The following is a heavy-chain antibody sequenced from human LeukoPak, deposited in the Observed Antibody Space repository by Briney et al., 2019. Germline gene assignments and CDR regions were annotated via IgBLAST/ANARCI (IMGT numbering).Heavy chain of an antibody. J-gene: IGHJ4*02. V-gene: IGHV3-23*01. CDR1: GFTFSSYW. Sequence: GGSLRLSCAASGFTFSSYWMSWVRQAPGKGLEWVSAISVSGGSTYYADSVKGRFTISRDNSKNTLYLQMNSLRAEDTAVYYCAKPLHSGYYYGNDYWGQGTLVTVSS. CDR2: ISVSGGST. D-gene: IGHD3-22*01. CDR3: AKPLHSGYYYGNDY.